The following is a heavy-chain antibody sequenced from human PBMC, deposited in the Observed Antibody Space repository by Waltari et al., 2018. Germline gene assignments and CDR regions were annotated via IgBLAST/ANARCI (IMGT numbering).Heavy chain of an antibody. CDR1: GGSISSGSYY. CDR3: ARDTEYYYDDSGFVFDI. J-gene: IGHJ3*02. CDR2: SYASGSN. Sequence: QVQLQESGPGLVKPSQTLSLTCTVSGGSISSGSYYWTWIRQPAGKGLEWIGRSYASGSNNYNPSLKSRVTISVDTPRNQYSLKLTSVTAADTAVYYCARDTEYYYDDSGFVFDIWGQGTMVTVSS. D-gene: IGHD3-22*01. V-gene: IGHV4-61*02.